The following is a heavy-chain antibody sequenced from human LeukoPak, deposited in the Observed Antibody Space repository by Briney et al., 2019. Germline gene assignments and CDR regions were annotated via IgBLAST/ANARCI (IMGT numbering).Heavy chain of an antibody. CDR2: INSDGSST. D-gene: IGHD4-17*01. CDR3: ASSAAGTTVTS. Sequence: PGGSLRLSCAASGFTFSSYWMHWVRHAPGKGLVWVSRINSDGSSTSYADSVKGRFTISRDNAKNTLYLQMNSLRAEDTAVYYCASSAAGTTVTSWSQGTLVTVSS. V-gene: IGHV3-74*01. CDR1: GFTFSSYW. J-gene: IGHJ4*02.